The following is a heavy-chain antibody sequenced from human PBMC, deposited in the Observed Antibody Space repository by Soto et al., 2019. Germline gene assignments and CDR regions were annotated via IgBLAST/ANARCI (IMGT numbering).Heavy chain of an antibody. CDR2: IKQDGSEK. J-gene: IGHJ4*02. Sequence: GGSLRLSCAASGFTFSSYCMSWVRQAPGKGLEWVANIKQDGSEKYYVDSVKGRFTISRDNAKNSLYLQMNSLRAEDTAVYYCARDEYSYGYSDYWGQGT. V-gene: IGHV3-7*01. D-gene: IGHD5-18*01. CDR1: GFTFSSYC. CDR3: ARDEYSYGYSDY.